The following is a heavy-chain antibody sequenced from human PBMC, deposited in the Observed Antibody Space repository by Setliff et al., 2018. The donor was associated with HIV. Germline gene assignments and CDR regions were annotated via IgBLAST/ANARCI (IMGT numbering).Heavy chain of an antibody. CDR3: ARGHFSDSAGYYLRAFDI. D-gene: IGHD3-22*01. CDR2: IYYSGST. Sequence: PSETLSLTCTVSGGSISSGSYYWGWIRQPPGKGLEWIGSIYYSGSTYYNPSLKSRVTISGDASKNQFSLKLTSVTAADTAVYFCARGHFSDSAGYYLRAFDIWGQGTMVTVSS. V-gene: IGHV4-39*07. J-gene: IGHJ3*02. CDR1: GGSISSGSYY.